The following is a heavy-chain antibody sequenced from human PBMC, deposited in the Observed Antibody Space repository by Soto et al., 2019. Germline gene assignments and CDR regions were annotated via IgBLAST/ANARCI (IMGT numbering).Heavy chain of an antibody. CDR1: GGSISSGGYS. D-gene: IGHD4-17*01. CDR2: IYHSGST. V-gene: IGHV4-30-2*01. J-gene: IGHJ4*02. Sequence: SETLSLTCAVSGGSISSGGYSWSWIRQPPGKGLEWIGYIYHSGSTYYNPSLKSRVTISVDRSKNQFSLKLSSVTAADTAVYYCARGPRTVTTPTPYFDYWGQGTLVTSPQ. CDR3: ARGPRTVTTPTPYFDY.